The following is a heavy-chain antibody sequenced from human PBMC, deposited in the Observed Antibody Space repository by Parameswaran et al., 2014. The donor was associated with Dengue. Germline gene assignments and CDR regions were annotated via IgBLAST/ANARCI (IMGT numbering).Heavy chain of an antibody. Sequence: VRQAPGKGLEWVSYISSSGSTIYYADSVKGRFTISRDNAKNSLYLQMNSLRAEDTAVYYCARVDTATSVVIGRSYYYYYMDVWGKGTTVTVSS. CDR2: ISSSGSTI. J-gene: IGHJ6*03. V-gene: IGHV3-48*03. D-gene: IGHD2-21*01. CDR3: ARVDTATSVVIGRSYYYYYMDV.